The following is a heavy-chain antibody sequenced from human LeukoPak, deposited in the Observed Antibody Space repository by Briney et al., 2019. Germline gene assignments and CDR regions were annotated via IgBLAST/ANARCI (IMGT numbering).Heavy chain of an antibody. V-gene: IGHV3-74*01. Sequence: PGGSLRLSCAASGFTFSSYWMHWVRQAPGKGLVWVSRIHSDGSSTSYADSVKGRFTISRDNAKNTLYLQMNSLRAEDTAVYYCARDWSSLAVAGTWYYFDYWGQGTLVTVSS. J-gene: IGHJ4*02. D-gene: IGHD6-19*01. CDR3: ARDWSSLAVAGTWYYFDY. CDR2: IHSDGSST. CDR1: GFTFSSYW.